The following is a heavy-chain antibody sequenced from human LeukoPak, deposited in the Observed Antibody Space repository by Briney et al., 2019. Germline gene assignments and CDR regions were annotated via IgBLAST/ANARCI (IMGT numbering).Heavy chain of an antibody. CDR2: ISASGYST. Sequence: PGGSLRLSCAASGFTFSSYSMNWVRQAPGKGLEWVSDISASGYSTYYADSVKGRLTISRDNSKNTLYLRMNSLRAEDTALYHCAREMITFGGKHYRSNAFDIWGQGTMVTVSS. J-gene: IGHJ3*02. CDR3: AREMITFGGKHYRSNAFDI. CDR1: GFTFSSYS. D-gene: IGHD3-16*01. V-gene: IGHV3-23*01.